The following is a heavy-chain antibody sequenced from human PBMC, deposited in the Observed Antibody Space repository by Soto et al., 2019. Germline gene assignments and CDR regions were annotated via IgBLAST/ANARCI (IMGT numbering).Heavy chain of an antibody. V-gene: IGHV3-23*01. CDR2: IATTGETT. Sequence: EVQLLESGGGLVQPGGSLRLSCAASGFTFNTYDMSWVRQAPGTGLEWVASIATTGETTFYADSVRERFTISSDNSKNTVFLQIRTLWLDDSAISSGVTHWGGWVHGALVTVS. CDR3: VTHWGG. J-gene: IGHJ4*01. CDR1: GFTFNTYD. D-gene: IGHD2-21*01.